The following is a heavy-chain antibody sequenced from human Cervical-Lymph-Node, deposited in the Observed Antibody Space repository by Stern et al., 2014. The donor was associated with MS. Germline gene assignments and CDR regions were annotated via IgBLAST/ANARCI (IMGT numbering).Heavy chain of an antibody. V-gene: IGHV1-18*01. CDR3: ARTPVRRSGTTVWIWFDP. J-gene: IGHJ5*02. CDR2: ITTYNGNT. D-gene: IGHD6-25*01. Sequence: QVQLVESGAEVKKPGASVKVSCKASGYTFSSYDISWVRQAPGQGLDWMGRITTYNGNTNYAQSFQGRVTMTTDTSTTTAYMELRSLTSDDTAVYYCARTPVRRSGTTVWIWFDPWGQGTLVTVSS. CDR1: GYTFSSYD.